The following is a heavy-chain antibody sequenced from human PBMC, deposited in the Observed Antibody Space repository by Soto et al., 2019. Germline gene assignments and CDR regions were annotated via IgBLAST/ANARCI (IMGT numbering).Heavy chain of an antibody. CDR2: ISYDGSNK. J-gene: IGHJ4*02. Sequence: GGSLRLSCAASGFTFSSYGMHWVRQAPGKGLEWVAVISYDGSNKYYADSVKGRFTISRDNSKNTLYLQMNSLRAEDTAVYYCAKDLLAKLELPSDPDYWGQGTLVTVSS. D-gene: IGHD1-7*01. CDR3: AKDLLAKLELPSDPDY. CDR1: GFTFSSYG. V-gene: IGHV3-30*18.